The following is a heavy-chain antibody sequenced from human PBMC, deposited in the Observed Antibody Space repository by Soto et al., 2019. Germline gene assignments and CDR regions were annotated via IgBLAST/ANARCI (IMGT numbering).Heavy chain of an antibody. CDR2: IYYSGST. D-gene: IGHD3-22*01. J-gene: IGHJ3*02. CDR1: GGSISSGGYY. Sequence: SETLSLTCTVSGGSISSGGYYWSWIRQHPGKGLEWIGYIYYSGSTYYNPSLKSRVTISVDTSKNQFSLKLSSVTAADTAVYYCATYYDSSGYYSNDAFDIWGQGTMVTVSS. V-gene: IGHV4-31*03. CDR3: ATYYDSSGYYSNDAFDI.